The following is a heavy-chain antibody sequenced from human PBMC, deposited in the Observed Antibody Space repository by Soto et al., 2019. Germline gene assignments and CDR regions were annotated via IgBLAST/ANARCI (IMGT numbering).Heavy chain of an antibody. J-gene: IGHJ3*02. CDR2: VIPIFGTA. CDR1: GGTFSSYA. V-gene: IGHV1-69*01. CDR3: ARDSRSMVRENDAFDI. Sequence: QVQLVQSGAEVKKPGSSVKVSCKASGGTFSSYAISWVRQAPGQGLEWMGGVIPIFGTANYAQKIQGRVTITADESMSTAYMELSSLRSEDTAVYYWARDSRSMVRENDAFDIRGQGTMVSVSS. D-gene: IGHD3-10*01.